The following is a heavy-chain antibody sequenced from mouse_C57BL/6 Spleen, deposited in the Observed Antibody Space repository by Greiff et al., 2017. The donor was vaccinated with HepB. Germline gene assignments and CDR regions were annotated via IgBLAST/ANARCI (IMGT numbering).Heavy chain of an antibody. D-gene: IGHD2-3*01. CDR3: AMSYDGYYKDAMDY. CDR2: IDPNSGGT. V-gene: IGHV1-72*01. CDR1: GYTFTSYW. Sequence: QVQLQQPGAELVKPGASVKLSCKASGYTFTSYWMHWVKQRPGRGLEWIGRIDPNSGGTKYNEKLKSKATLTVDKPSSTAYMQLSSLTSEDSAVYYCAMSYDGYYKDAMDYWGQGTSVTVSS. J-gene: IGHJ4*01.